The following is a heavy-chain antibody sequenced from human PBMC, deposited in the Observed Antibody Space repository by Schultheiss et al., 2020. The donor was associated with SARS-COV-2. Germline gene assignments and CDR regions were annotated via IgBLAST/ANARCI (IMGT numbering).Heavy chain of an antibody. CDR2: ISGSGGST. J-gene: IGHJ3*02. Sequence: GGSLRLSCAASGFTFSSYAMSWVRQAPGKGLEWVSAISGSGGSTYYADSVKGRFTISRDNAKNSLYLQMNSLRAEDTAVYYCATDLVVAGAFDIWGQGTMVTVSS. CDR1: GFTFSSYA. D-gene: IGHD3-22*01. V-gene: IGHV3-23*01. CDR3: ATDLVVAGAFDI.